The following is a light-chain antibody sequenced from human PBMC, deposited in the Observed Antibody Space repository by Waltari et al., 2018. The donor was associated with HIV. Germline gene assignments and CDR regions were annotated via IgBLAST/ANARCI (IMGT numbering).Light chain of an antibody. CDR1: SSNLGSQH. CDR3: AACDDSLRGYV. CDR2: RNN. Sequence: QSVLTQPPSASGTPGQRVTISCSGRSSNLGSQHVYWYQQLPGTAPKLLISRNNQRTSEFPDRYSASQSRTCAALSISGRRYEDEADYYCAACDDSLRGYVFGTGTKVTVL. V-gene: IGLV1-47*01. J-gene: IGLJ1*01.